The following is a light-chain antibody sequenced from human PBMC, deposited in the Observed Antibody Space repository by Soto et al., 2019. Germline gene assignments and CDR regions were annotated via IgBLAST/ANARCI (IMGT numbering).Light chain of an antibody. CDR3: QQHGSSPIT. J-gene: IGKJ5*01. CDR1: QTVIHNY. V-gene: IGKV3-20*01. Sequence: EILLTQSPGTLSLTQGEKSTLXXRASQTVIHNYLAWQQQKPGQTPRLXVYGASNRATGIPDRFSGSGAGTDFTLTISRLEPEDFAVYYCQQHGSSPITFGQGTRLEIK. CDR2: GAS.